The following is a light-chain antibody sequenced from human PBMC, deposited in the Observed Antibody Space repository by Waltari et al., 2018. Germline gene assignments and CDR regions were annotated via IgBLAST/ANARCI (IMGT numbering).Light chain of an antibody. V-gene: IGLV2-14*03. J-gene: IGLJ2*01. CDR2: DFR. CDR1: SSAGGGYNS. CDR3: SSYTSSSTLV. Sequence: HSAVANPAAVCGARARPVPISCTDTSSAGGGYNSFSRYPQHPGKAPNPMIYDFRHRPSGVSNRSAGSKSGNTSSRTISGLQAEDEADYYLSSYTSSSTLVFGGGTKLTVL.